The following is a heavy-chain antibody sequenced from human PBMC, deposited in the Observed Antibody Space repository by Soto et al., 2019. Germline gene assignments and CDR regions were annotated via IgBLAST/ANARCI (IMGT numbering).Heavy chain of an antibody. D-gene: IGHD2-2*01. J-gene: IGHJ4*02. CDR1: GGTFSSYA. CDR2: IIPIFGTA. V-gene: IGHV1-69*13. Sequence: SVKVSCKASGGTFSSYAISWVRQAPGQGLEWMGGIIPIFGTANYAQKFQGRVTITADESTSTAYMELSSLRSEDTAVYYCASRGHCSSTSCYSGALDYWGQGTLVTVSS. CDR3: ASRGHCSSTSCYSGALDY.